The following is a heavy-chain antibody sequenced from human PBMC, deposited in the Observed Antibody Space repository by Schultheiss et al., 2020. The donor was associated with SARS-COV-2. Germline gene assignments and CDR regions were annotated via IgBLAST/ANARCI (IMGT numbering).Heavy chain of an antibody. Sequence: GGSLRLSCAASGFTFSSHAMSWVRQAPGKGLEWVSGISGSGGSTYYADSVKGRFTISRDNSKNTLYLQMNSLRAEDTAVYYCAKHRFGDFLYNHYYYGMDVWGQGTTVTVSS. J-gene: IGHJ6*02. CDR2: ISGSGGST. CDR1: GFTFSSHA. CDR3: AKHRFGDFLYNHYYYGMDV. D-gene: IGHD3-10*01. V-gene: IGHV3-23*01.